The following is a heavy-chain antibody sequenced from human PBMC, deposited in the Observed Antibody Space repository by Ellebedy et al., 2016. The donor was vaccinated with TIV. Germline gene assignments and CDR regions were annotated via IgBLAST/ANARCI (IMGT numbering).Heavy chain of an antibody. CDR3: VVGLFHP. CDR2: MNPNNGKT. V-gene: IGHV1-8*01. J-gene: IGHJ5*02. D-gene: IGHD3-10*01. Sequence: AASVKVSCKPSGYTFTSYDINWVRQATGQGLEWLGWMNPNNGKTGYAQKFQGRVTMTRDTSTGTAYMELSSLRSDDTAVYYCVVGLFHPWGQGTLVSVSS. CDR1: GYTFTSYD.